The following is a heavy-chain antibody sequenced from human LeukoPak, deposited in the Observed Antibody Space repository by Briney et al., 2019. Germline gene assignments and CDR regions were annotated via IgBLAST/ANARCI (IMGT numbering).Heavy chain of an antibody. CDR3: ARGGGLYCSSTSCYFTYYDFWSGSPTFDP. V-gene: IGHV5-51*01. CDR2: IYPGDSDT. Sequence: GESLKISCKGSGYSSTSYWIGWVRQMPGKGLEWMGIIYPGDSDTRYSPSFQGQVTISADKSISTAYLQWSSLKASDTAMYYCARGGGLYCSSTSCYFTYYDFWSGSPTFDPWGQGTLVTVSS. J-gene: IGHJ5*02. D-gene: IGHD3-3*01. CDR1: GYSSTSYW.